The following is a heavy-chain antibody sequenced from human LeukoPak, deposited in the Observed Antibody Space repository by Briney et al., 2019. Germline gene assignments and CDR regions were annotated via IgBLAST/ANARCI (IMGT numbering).Heavy chain of an antibody. CDR1: GYTFTSYG. Sequence: GASVKVSCKASGYTFTSYGISWVQQAPGQGLEWMGWISAYNGNTNYAQKLQGRVTMTTDTSTSTAYMELRSLRSDDTAVYYCARDRGIVVVPAAPESYYYYGMDVWGQGTTVTVSS. J-gene: IGHJ6*02. CDR3: ARDRGIVVVPAAPESYYYYGMDV. CDR2: ISAYNGNT. D-gene: IGHD2-2*01. V-gene: IGHV1-18*01.